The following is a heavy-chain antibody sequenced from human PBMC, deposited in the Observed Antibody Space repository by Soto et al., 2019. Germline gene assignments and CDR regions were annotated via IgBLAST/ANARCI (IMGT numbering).Heavy chain of an antibody. J-gene: IGHJ6*02. V-gene: IGHV1-8*01. Sequence: QVQLLQSGAEVKKPGASVKVSGKASGYTFTSYDINWVRQATGQGLEWMGWMNPNSAITGYAQKFQGGVTMTRNTSISTAYMELSSLRSEDTAVYYRAREGVRGMDVCGQGTTVTVSS. D-gene: IGHD3-16*01. CDR3: AREGVRGMDV. CDR1: GYTFTSYD. CDR2: MNPNSAIT.